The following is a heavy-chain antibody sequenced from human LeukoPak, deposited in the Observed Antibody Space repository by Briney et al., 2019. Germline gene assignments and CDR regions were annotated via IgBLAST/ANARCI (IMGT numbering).Heavy chain of an antibody. D-gene: IGHD3-10*01. CDR1: GITLSNYG. J-gene: IGHJ4*02. CDR3: AKGEFGRGY. CDR2: ISGSAGGT. Sequence: GSLRLSCAVSGITLSNYGMSWVRQAPGKGLEWVAGISGSAGGTYYADSVKGRFTISRDNSKNTLYLQMNSLRAEDTAVYYCAKGEFGRGYWGQGTLVTVSS. V-gene: IGHV3-23*01.